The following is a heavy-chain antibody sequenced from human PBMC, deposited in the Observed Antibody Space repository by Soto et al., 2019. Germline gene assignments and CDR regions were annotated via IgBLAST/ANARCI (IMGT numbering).Heavy chain of an antibody. CDR2: TRPYNGDT. Sequence: ASVKVSCKTSGYVYTSFGISWVRQAPGQGLEWMGWTRPYNGDTKYAQKFQDRVTMTSDTSTTTAYMELRSLRSDDTAVYLCVRRMFTDFWSLYYYFDYWGQGTPVTVPS. V-gene: IGHV1-18*04. CDR1: GYVYTSFG. J-gene: IGHJ4*02. D-gene: IGHD3-3*01. CDR3: VRRMFTDFWSLYYYFDY.